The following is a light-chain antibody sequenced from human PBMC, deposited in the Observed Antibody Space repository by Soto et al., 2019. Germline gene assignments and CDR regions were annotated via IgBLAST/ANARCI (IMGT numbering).Light chain of an antibody. Sequence: QSALTQPASVSGSPGQSITISCSGTSSDVGGYKYVSWYQQHPGKAPKLMIYEVGNRPSGVSQRFSGSKSGNTASLTIFGLQAEDEADYYCSSYTSRSTLVFGGGTKVTVL. V-gene: IGLV2-14*03. CDR3: SSYTSRSTLV. CDR1: SSDVGGYKY. CDR2: EVG. J-gene: IGLJ3*02.